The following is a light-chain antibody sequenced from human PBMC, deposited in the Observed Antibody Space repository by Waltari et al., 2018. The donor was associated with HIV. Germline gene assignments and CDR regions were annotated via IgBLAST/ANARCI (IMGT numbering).Light chain of an antibody. Sequence: QSVLSQPPSASGTPGQRVTFPCSGSSSNTGSNHVYWYQQFPGTAPKLLIYRNYQRPSGVPDRFSGSKSGTSASLAISGLRSEDEADYYCAVWDVSLNGRVFGGGTKLTVL. J-gene: IGLJ3*02. CDR3: AVWDVSLNGRV. CDR1: SSNTGSNH. CDR2: RNY. V-gene: IGLV1-47*01.